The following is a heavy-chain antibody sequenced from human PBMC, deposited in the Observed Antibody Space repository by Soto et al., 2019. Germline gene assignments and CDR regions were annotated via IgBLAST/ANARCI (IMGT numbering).Heavy chain of an antibody. V-gene: IGHV1-18*01. D-gene: IGHD4-17*01. CDR2: ISAYNGNT. CDR1: GYTFTSYG. Sequence: QVQLLQSGAEVKKPGASVKVSCKASGYTFTSYGISWVRQAPGQGLEWMGWISAYNGNTNYAQKLQGRVTMTTDTSTSTAYMELRSLRADDTAVYYCARVKYGPPCYYYYGMDVWGQGTTVTVSS. J-gene: IGHJ6*02. CDR3: ARVKYGPPCYYYYGMDV.